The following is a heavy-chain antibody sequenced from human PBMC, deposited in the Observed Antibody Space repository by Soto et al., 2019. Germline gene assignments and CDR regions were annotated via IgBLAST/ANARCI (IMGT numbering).Heavy chain of an antibody. CDR1: GFTFSNYA. CDR3: AKERAGRGIDY. Sequence: EVQLLESGGGLVQPGGSLRLSCAASGFTFSNYAMSWVRQAPGKGLEWVSTISNSGGNTYYADSVKGRFTISRDNSENTLYLQMNSLRAEDTALYYCAKERAGRGIDYWGQGSLVSVSS. J-gene: IGHJ4*02. V-gene: IGHV3-23*01. CDR2: ISNSGGNT. D-gene: IGHD3-10*01.